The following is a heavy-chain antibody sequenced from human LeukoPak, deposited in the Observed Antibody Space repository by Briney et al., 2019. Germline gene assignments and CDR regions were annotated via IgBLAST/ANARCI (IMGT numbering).Heavy chain of an antibody. CDR1: GFTFSDSA. D-gene: IGHD5/OR15-5a*01. J-gene: IGHJ4*02. CDR2: IRSKPHNYAT. V-gene: IGHV3-73*01. Sequence: PGGSLKLSCAASGFTFSDSAMHWVRQASGKGLEWVGRIRSKPHNYATAYAAPVKGRFTLSRDDSENTAFLQMNSLRTEDTAVYYCTPVVGDMVFTNAYWGQGTLVTVSS. CDR3: TPVVGDMVFTNAY.